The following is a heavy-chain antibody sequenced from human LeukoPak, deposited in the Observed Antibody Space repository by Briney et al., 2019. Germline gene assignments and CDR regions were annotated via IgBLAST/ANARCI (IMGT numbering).Heavy chain of an antibody. CDR1: GYSISSGYY. V-gene: IGHV4-38-2*01. D-gene: IGHD2-2*01. CDR3: ARHARHAPFAY. Sequence: SETLSLTCAVSGYSISSGYYWGWIRQPPGKGLEGIGSIYHSGSTYYNPSLKSRVTISVDTSKNQFSLKLSSVTAADTAEYYCARHARHAPFAYCGQGSLVTVSS. J-gene: IGHJ4*02. CDR2: IYHSGST.